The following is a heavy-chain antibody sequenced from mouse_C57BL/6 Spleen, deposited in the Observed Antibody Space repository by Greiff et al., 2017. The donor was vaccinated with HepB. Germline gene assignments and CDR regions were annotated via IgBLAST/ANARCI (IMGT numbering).Heavy chain of an antibody. CDR1: GYTFTSYW. D-gene: IGHD2-3*01. J-gene: IGHJ4*01. V-gene: IGHV1-59*01. Sequence: VQLQQPGAELVRPGTSVKLSCKASGYTFTSYWMHWVKQRPGQGLEWIGVIDPSDSYTNYNQKFKGKATLTVDTSSSTAYMQLSSLTAEDAAVYYCARRGIYDGSHYAMDYWGQGTSVTVSS. CDR3: ARRGIYDGSHYAMDY. CDR2: IDPSDSYT.